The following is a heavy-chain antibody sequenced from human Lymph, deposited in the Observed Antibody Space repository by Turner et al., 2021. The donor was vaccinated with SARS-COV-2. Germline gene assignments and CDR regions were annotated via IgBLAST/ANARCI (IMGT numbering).Heavy chain of an antibody. CDR2: IIPILGIA. CDR3: RGMADHGGGGGVFYYYYGMDV. Sequence: QVQLVQSGAEVKKPGSSVKVSCKASGGTFSSYAISWVRQAPGQGLEWIGGIIPILGIANYAQRFQGRVTITADKTTKTALLELTGPAAEAAAEYCGRGMADHGGGGGVFYYYYGMDVWGQGTTVTVSS. CDR1: GGTFSSYA. V-gene: IGHV1-69*10. D-gene: IGHD4-17*01. J-gene: IGHJ6*02.